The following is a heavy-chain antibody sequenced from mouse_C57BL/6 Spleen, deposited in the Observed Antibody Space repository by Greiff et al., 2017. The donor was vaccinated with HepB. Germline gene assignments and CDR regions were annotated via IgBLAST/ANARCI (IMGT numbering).Heavy chain of an antibody. D-gene: IGHD1-1*01. V-gene: IGHV1-52*01. Sequence: QVQLQQPGAELVRPGSSVKLSCKASGYTFTSYWMHWVKQRPIQGLEWIGNIDPSDSETHYNQKFKDKATLTVDKSSSTAYMQLSSLTSEDSAVDYCARSAITTVVAGDFDYWGQGTTLTVSS. CDR2: IDPSDSET. CDR1: GYTFTSYW. CDR3: ARSAITTVVAGDFDY. J-gene: IGHJ2*01.